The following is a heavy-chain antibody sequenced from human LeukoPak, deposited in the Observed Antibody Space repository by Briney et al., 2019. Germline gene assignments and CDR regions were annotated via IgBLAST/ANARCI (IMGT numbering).Heavy chain of an antibody. CDR1: GGSFSGYY. CDR3: ARGRGYSYGLFDP. Sequence: PSETLSLTCAVYGGSFSGYYWSWIRQPPGKGLEWIGGINHSGSTNYNPSLKSRVTISVDTSKNQFSLKLSSVTAADTAVYYCARGRGYSYGLFDPWGQGTLVTVSS. V-gene: IGHV4-34*01. J-gene: IGHJ5*02. CDR2: INHSGST. D-gene: IGHD5-18*01.